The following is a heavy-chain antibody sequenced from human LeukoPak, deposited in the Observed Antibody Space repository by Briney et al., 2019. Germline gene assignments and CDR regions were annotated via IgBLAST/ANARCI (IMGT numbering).Heavy chain of an antibody. D-gene: IGHD6-13*01. CDR2: IYWDDDK. CDR3: AHRPTQNHISWYPNWFDP. J-gene: IGHJ5*02. Sequence: SGPTLVNPTQTLTLTCTFSGFSLRTSGVGVGWIRQPPGKALEWLALIYWDDDKRYSPPLKSRLTITKDTSRNQVVLTMTNMDPVDTATYFCAHRPTQNHISWYPNWFDPWGQGILVTVSS. V-gene: IGHV2-5*02. CDR1: GFSLRTSGVG.